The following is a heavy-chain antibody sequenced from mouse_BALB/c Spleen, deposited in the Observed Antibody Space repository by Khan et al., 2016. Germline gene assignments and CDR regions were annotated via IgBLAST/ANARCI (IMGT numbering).Heavy chain of an antibody. CDR2: INPSNGRT. Sequence: QVRLQQSGAELVRPGASVKLSCKASGYTFTSYWMHWVKQRPGQGLEWIGEINPSNGRTNYNEKFKSKATLTVDKSSSTAYMQLSSLTSEDSAVYYCARRKADYFDYWGQGTTLTVSS. CDR1: GYTFTSYW. V-gene: IGHV1S81*02. CDR3: ARRKADYFDY. J-gene: IGHJ2*01.